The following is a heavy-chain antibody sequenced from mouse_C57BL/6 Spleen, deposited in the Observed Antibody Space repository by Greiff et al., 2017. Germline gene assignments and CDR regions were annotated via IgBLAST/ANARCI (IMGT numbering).Heavy chain of an antibody. J-gene: IGHJ2*01. Sequence: EVMLVESVAELVRPGASVKLSCTASGFNIKNTYMHWVKQRPEQGLEWIGRIDPANGTTKYAPKFQGKATITADTSSNTAYLQLSSLTSEDTDIYYCAIDSTGYGCDYWGQGTTLTVSS. CDR1: GFNIKNTY. V-gene: IGHV14-3*01. CDR3: AIDSTGYGCDY. CDR2: IDPANGTT. D-gene: IGHD3-2*02.